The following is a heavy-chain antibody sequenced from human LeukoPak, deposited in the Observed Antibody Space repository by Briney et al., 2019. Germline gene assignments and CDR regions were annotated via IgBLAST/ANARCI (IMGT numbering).Heavy chain of an antibody. CDR2: ISSSGSTI. D-gene: IGHD6-13*01. V-gene: IGHV3-11*01. CDR3: ASGIAAAGTSDAFDI. CDR1: GFTFSDYY. Sequence: GGSLRLSCAASGFTFSDYYMSWIRQAPGKGLEWASYISSSGSTIYYADSVKGRFTISRDNAKNSLYLQMNSLRAEDTAVYYCASGIAAAGTSDAFDIWGQGTMVTVSS. J-gene: IGHJ3*02.